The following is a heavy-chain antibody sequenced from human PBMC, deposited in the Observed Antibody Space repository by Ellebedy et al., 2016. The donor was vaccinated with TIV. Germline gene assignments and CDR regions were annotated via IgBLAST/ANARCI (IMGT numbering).Heavy chain of an antibody. CDR2: INQDGSDK. D-gene: IGHD4-17*01. CDR1: RFSFSSYW. J-gene: IGHJ3*01. CDR3: ATDGSYGDYRSPAQAFVF. V-gene: IGHV3-7*01. Sequence: GGSLRLSCAASRFSFSSYWMSWVRQPPGKGLEWVANINQDGSDKYYVDSVKGRFTISRDNAKNSRYLQMNSLRDEDTSVYYCATDGSYGDYRSPAQAFVFWGQGTMVTVSS.